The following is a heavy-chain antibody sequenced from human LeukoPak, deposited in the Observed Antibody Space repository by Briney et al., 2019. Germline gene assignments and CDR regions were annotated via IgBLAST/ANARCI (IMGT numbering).Heavy chain of an antibody. CDR1: EFPFSSHG. CDR2: IYYDGSNK. CDR3: ARDRGSGGSGWYLDY. J-gene: IGHJ4*02. Sequence: PGRSLRLSCAASEFPFSSHGMHWVRQAPGKGLEWVAVIYYDGSNKYYADSVKGRFTISRDNSKNTLYLQMNSLRAEDTAVYYCARDRGSGGSGWYLDYWGQGTLVTVSS. D-gene: IGHD3-10*01. V-gene: IGHV3-33*01.